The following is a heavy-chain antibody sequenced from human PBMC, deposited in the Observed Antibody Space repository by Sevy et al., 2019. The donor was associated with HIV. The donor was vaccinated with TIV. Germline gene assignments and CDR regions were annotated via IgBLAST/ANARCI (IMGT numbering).Heavy chain of an antibody. CDR2: IVVGSGST. CDR3: AATTDTIFGVVLMNNWFDP. J-gene: IGHJ5*02. CDR1: AFTFSTSA. Sequence: ASVKVSCKASAFTFSTSAVQWVRQSRGQRLEWIGWIVVGSGSTNYAQKFQGRVTFNRDMSTNTAYMEMSSRRSDATALYYCAATTDTIFGVVLMNNWFDPWGQGTLVTVSS. D-gene: IGHD3-3*01. V-gene: IGHV1-58*01.